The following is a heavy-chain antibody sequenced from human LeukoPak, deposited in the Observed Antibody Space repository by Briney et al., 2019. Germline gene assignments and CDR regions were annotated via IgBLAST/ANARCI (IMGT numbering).Heavy chain of an antibody. J-gene: IGHJ6*03. D-gene: IGHD4-11*01. V-gene: IGHV4-61*02. CDR2: IYTSGST. Sequence: PSQTLSLTCTVSGGSISSGSYYWSWIRQPAGKGLEWIGRIYTSGSTNYNPSLKSRVTISVDTSKNQFSLKLSSVTAADTAVYYCARVTKNYYMDVWGKGTTVTVSS. CDR3: ARVTKNYYMDV. CDR1: GGSISSGSYY.